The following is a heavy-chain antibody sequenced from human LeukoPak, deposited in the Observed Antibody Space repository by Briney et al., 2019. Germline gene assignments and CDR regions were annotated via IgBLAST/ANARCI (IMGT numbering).Heavy chain of an antibody. CDR1: GFTFSSYA. Sequence: GGSLRLSCAASGFTFSSYAMSGVRQAPGKWRKGVAFIRYDGSNKYSADSVKGRFTISRDNSKNTLYLQMNSLRAEDTAVYYCAKDRGDTTLVPRFFDYWGQGTLVTVSS. D-gene: IGHD5-18*01. J-gene: IGHJ4*02. CDR2: IRYDGSNK. CDR3: AKDRGDTTLVPRFFDY. V-gene: IGHV3-30*02.